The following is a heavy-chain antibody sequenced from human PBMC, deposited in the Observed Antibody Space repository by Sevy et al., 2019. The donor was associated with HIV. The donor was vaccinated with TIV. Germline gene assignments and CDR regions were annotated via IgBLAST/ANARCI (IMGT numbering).Heavy chain of an antibody. CDR2: INHREVT. D-gene: IGHD3-3*01. Sequence: SETLSLTCTVYGGSFSDFYWNWIRQSPGKGLEWIGEINHREVTNYNPSLKSQATISADASNRQFSLKLTSVTAADTAVYYCVRFDTKIKIFGVPRGAYWGPGTLVTV. V-gene: IGHV4-34*01. J-gene: IGHJ4*02. CDR3: VRFDTKIKIFGVPRGAY. CDR1: GGSFSDFY.